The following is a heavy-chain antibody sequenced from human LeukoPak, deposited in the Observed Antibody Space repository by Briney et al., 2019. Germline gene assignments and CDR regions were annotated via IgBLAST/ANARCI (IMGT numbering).Heavy chain of an antibody. CDR3: ARVAYGNSVDPLDL. J-gene: IGHJ5*02. D-gene: IGHD2-21*01. CDR1: GFTFSSYW. Sequence: GGSLRLSCAASGFTFSSYWMSWVRQAPGKGLEWVANIKQDGSEKYYVDSVKGRFTISRDNDQGSLYLQMNSLKVEDTAVYYCARVAYGNSVDPLDLWGHGTPVTVSS. CDR2: IKQDGSEK. V-gene: IGHV3-7*01.